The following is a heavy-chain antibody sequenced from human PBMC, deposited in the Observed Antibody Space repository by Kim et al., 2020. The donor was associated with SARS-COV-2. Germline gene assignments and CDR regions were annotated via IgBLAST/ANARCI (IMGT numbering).Heavy chain of an antibody. Sequence: SETLSLTCAVYGASLNGFYWAWIRQAPGKGLELIGEISHTGNTNYIPSLKSRLSISIDSSKNQFSLRLTSMTAADTAVYYCARVALFGDDKIDFWGRGLQVTVSS. CDR2: ISHTGNT. V-gene: IGHV4-34*01. CDR1: GASLNGFY. CDR3: ARVALFGDDKIDF. J-gene: IGHJ4*02. D-gene: IGHD4-17*01.